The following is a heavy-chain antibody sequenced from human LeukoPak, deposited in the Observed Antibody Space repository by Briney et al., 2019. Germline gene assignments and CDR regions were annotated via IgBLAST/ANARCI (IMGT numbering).Heavy chain of an antibody. CDR1: GGSISSYY. J-gene: IGHJ4*02. D-gene: IGHD2-2*01. V-gene: IGHV4-59*01. CDR2: IYYSGST. Sequence: SETLSLTCTVSGGSISSYYWSWIRQPPGKGLEWIGYIYYSGSTNYNPSLKSRVTISVDTSKNQFSLKLSSATAADTAVYYCARTSYQLLPYFDYWGQGTLVTVSS. CDR3: ARTSYQLLPYFDY.